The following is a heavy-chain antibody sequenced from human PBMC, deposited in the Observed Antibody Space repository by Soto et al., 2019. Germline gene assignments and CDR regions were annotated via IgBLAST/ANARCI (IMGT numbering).Heavy chain of an antibody. V-gene: IGHV3-74*01. CDR3: LRDASRRGDLDY. Sequence: EVQLVESGGGLVQPGGSLRLSCAASGFTFSNYWMDWVRQAPGKGLVWVSRIKRDGSSISYADSVKGRVTISRDNAKNTLYLQMPSLRAKGKTVHDGLRDASRRGDLDYCGQGTLVTVSS. CDR1: GFTFSNYW. J-gene: IGHJ4*02. CDR2: IKRDGSSI. D-gene: IGHD7-27*01.